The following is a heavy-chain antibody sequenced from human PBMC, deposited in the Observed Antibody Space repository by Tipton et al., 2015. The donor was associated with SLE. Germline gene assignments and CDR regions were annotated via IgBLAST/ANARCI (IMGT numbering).Heavy chain of an antibody. CDR3: ARDQLWFGEGDAFDI. CDR1: GFTFSSYA. J-gene: IGHJ3*02. V-gene: IGHV3-30*04. CDR2: ISYDGSNK. Sequence: RSLRLSCAASGFTFSSYAMHWVRQAPGKGLEWVAVISYDGSNKYYADSVKGRFTISRDNSKNTLYLQMNSLRAEDTAVYYCARDQLWFGEGDAFDIWGQGTMVTVSS. D-gene: IGHD3-10*01.